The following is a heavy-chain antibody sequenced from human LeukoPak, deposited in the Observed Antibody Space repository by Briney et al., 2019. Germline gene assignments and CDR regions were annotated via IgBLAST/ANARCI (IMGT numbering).Heavy chain of an antibody. D-gene: IGHD5-18*01. CDR1: GYTFTDYY. V-gene: IGHV1-2*02. J-gene: IGHJ4*02. Sequence: GASVKVSCKASGYTFTDYYMHWVRQAPGQGLEWMGWINPYSGGTNYAQTFQGRVTMTRDTSINTAYMELTTLRSDDTAVYYCARGNRYSYGSTHFDYWGQGTLVTVSS. CDR2: INPYSGGT. CDR3: ARGNRYSYGSTHFDY.